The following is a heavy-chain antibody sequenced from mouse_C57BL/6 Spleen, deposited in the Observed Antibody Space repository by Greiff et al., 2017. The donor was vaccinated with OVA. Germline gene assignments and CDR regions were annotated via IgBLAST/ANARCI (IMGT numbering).Heavy chain of an antibody. CDR2: INPNYGTT. CDR1: GYSFTDYN. J-gene: IGHJ3*01. CDR3: ATPIYCYGYDAFAD. V-gene: IGHV1-39*01. D-gene: IGHD2-2*01. Sequence: SGPELVKPGASVKISCKASGYSFTDYNMNWVKQSNGKSLEWIGVINPNYGTTSYNQKFKGKATLTVDQSSSTAYMQLSSLTSEDSAVYYCATPIYCYGYDAFADWGKGTLVTVSA.